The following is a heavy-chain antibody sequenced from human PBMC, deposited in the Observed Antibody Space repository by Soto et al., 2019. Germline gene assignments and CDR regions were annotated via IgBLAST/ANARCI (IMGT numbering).Heavy chain of an antibody. D-gene: IGHD1-26*01. Sequence: PSETLSLTCTVSGGFVSSGSYYWSWIRQPPGKGLEWIGYIYYSGSTNYNPSLKSRVTISIDTSKNQISLKLNSVTAADTAVYYCATLSKWTSGYWGQGILVTVSS. V-gene: IGHV4-61*01. CDR3: ATLSKWTSGY. CDR1: GGFVSSGSYY. J-gene: IGHJ4*02. CDR2: IYYSGST.